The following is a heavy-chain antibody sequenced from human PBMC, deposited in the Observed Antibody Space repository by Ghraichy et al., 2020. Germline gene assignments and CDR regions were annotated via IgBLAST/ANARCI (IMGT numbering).Heavy chain of an antibody. J-gene: IGHJ6*02. CDR3: AKEYSSGWYSGYGMDV. V-gene: IGHV3-23*01. CDR2: ISGSGGNT. D-gene: IGHD6-19*01. CDR1: GITFRNYA. Sequence: GESLNISCAASGITFRNYAISWVRQAPGKGLEWVSAISGSGGNTYYGDSAKGRFTISRDNSKNTLYLQMNSLRAEDTAVYYCAKEYSSGWYSGYGMDVCGQGTTVTVSS.